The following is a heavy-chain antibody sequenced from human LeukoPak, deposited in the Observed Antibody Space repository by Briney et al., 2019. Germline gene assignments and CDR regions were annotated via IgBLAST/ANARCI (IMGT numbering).Heavy chain of an antibody. CDR1: GGSISSYY. J-gene: IGHJ4*02. Sequence: SETLSLTCTVSGGSISSYYWSWIRQPPGKGLEWIGYIYYSGSTNYNPSLKSRVTISVDTSKNQFSLKLTSVTASESAVYYCARSKIGPAGPHYFDCWGQGTLVTVSS. CDR2: IYYSGST. CDR3: ARSKIGPAGPHYFDC. D-gene: IGHD6-13*01. V-gene: IGHV4-59*08.